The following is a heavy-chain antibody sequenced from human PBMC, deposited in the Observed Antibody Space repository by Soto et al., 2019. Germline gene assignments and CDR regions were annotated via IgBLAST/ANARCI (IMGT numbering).Heavy chain of an antibody. CDR2: IYYSGST. CDR3: ARQGELRYLFDP. CDR1: SDSISSYY. V-gene: IGHV4-39*01. J-gene: IGHJ5*02. Sequence: SETLSLTCTVSSDSISSYYWGWIRQPPGKGLEWIGSIYYSGSTYYNPSLKSRVTISVDTSKNQFSLKLSSVTAADTAVYYCARQGELRYLFDPWGQGTLVTVSS. D-gene: IGHD3-9*01.